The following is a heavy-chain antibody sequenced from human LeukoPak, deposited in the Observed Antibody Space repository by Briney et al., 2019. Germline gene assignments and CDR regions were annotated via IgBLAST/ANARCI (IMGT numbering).Heavy chain of an antibody. D-gene: IGHD6-13*01. CDR3: ARGPWAAAHNWFDP. CDR2: ISGSGGST. Sequence: GGSLRLSCTASGFTFSSYAMSWVRQAPGKGLEWVSSISGSGGSTYYTDSVKGRFTISRDNSKNTLYLQMNSLRAEDTAVYYCARGPWAAAHNWFDPWGQGTLVTVSS. V-gene: IGHV3-23*01. J-gene: IGHJ5*02. CDR1: GFTFSSYA.